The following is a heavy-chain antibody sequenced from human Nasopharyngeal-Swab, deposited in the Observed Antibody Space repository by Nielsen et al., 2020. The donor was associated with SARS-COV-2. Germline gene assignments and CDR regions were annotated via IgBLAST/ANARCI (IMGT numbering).Heavy chain of an antibody. CDR2: ISAYNGNT. V-gene: IGHV1-18*01. J-gene: IGHJ4*02. CDR3: ARVIAAAANEGLDY. Sequence: ASVKVSCKASGGTFSSYAISWVRQAPGQGLEWMGWISAYNGNTNHAQKLQGRVTMTTDTSTSTAYMELRSLRSDDTAVYYCARVIAAAANEGLDYWGQGTLVTVSS. CDR1: GGTFSSYA. D-gene: IGHD6-13*01.